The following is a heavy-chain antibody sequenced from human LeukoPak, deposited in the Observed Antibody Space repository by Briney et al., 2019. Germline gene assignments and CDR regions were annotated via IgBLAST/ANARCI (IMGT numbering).Heavy chain of an antibody. Sequence: GGSLRLSCAASGFTYSSYWMTWVRQAPGKGLEWVANIKNDGTVKNYVDSVKGRFTISRDNAKNSLYLQMNSLRAEDTGVYYCAKDSYSKGDYWGQGVLVTVSS. CDR2: IKNDGTVK. CDR1: GFTYSSYW. D-gene: IGHD5-18*01. V-gene: IGHV3-7*01. J-gene: IGHJ4*02. CDR3: AKDSYSKGDY.